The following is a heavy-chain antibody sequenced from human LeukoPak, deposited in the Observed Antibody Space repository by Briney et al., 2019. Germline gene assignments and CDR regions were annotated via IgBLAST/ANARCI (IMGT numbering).Heavy chain of an antibody. CDR3: AKSPSSSWYYFDY. D-gene: IGHD6-13*01. J-gene: IGHJ4*02. CDR1: GFTFSSYA. CDR2: IRGSGGST. V-gene: IGHV3-23*01. Sequence: GGSLRLSCAASGFTFSSYAMSWVRPAPGKGLEWVSGIRGSGGSTYYADSVKGRFTISRDNSKNTLYLQMSSLRAEDTAVYYCAKSPSSSWYYFDYWGQGTLVTVSS.